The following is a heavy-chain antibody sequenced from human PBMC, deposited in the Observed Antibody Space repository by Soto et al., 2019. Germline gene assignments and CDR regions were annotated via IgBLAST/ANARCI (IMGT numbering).Heavy chain of an antibody. Sequence: SVKVSCKASGGTFSSYAISWVRQAPVQGLEWMVGIIPIFGTANYAQKFQGRVTITADESASTDYLDLSSLRSEDTAVYYCAGTANKLNLDCCDPWRQQTRVTISS. CDR3: AGTANKLNLDCCDP. D-gene: IGHD2-15*01. J-gene: IGHJ5*01. CDR2: IIPIFGTA. V-gene: IGHV1-69*13. CDR1: GGTFSSYA.